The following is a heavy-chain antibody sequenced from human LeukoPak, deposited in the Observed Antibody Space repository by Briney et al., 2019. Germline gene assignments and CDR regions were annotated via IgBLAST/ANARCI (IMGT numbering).Heavy chain of an antibody. CDR1: GSTFSSYA. Sequence: PGGSLRLSCEASGSTFSSYATNWVRQAPGKGLEWVSAIGSGGGSTDYADSVQGRFTISRDNSKSTLYLQMNSLRAEDTAVYYCAKGFLGGTDQYFDSWGQGTLVTVSS. V-gene: IGHV3-23*01. CDR2: IGSGGGST. D-gene: IGHD6-19*01. CDR3: AKGFLGGTDQYFDS. J-gene: IGHJ4*02.